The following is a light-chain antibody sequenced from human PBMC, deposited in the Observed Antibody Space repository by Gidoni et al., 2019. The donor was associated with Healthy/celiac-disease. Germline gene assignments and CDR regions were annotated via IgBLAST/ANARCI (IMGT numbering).Light chain of an antibody. CDR3: QQYGSSQYT. CDR2: GAS. J-gene: IGKJ2*01. CDR1: QSVSSSY. Sequence: PGTLSLSPGERATLSCRASQSVSSSYLAGYQQKPGQAPRLLIYGASSRATGIPDRFSGSGSGTDFTLTISRLEPEDFAVYYCQQYGSSQYTFGQGTKLEIK. V-gene: IGKV3-20*01.